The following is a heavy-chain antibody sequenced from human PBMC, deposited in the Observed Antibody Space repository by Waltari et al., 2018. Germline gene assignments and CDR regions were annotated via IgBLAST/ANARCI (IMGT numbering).Heavy chain of an antibody. CDR3: VRAGMVRGVIPSWFDP. CDR1: GGTFSSYA. CDR2: YIPIVGTE. J-gene: IGHJ5*02. Sequence: QVQLVQSGAEVKKPGSSVKVSCKASGGTFSSYAISWVRQAPGQGLEWMGGYIPIVGTENYAQKFQGRVTITADEATSTAYMELSSLRSEDTAVYYCVRAGMVRGVIPSWFDPWGQGTLVTVSS. D-gene: IGHD3-10*01. V-gene: IGHV1-69*12.